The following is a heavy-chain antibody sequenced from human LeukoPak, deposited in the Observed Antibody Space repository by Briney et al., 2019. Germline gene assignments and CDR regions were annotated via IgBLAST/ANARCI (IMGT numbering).Heavy chain of an antibody. D-gene: IGHD4-4*01. CDR3: ARGAYSNYDPGEFDY. V-gene: IGHV4-30-2*01. J-gene: IGHJ4*02. CDR2: IYHSGST. CDR1: GGSISSGGYS. Sequence: SETLSLTCAVSGGSISSGGYSWSWTRQPPGKGLEWIGYIYHSGSTYYNPSLKSRVTISVDRPKNQFSLKLSSVTAADTAVYYCARGAYSNYDPGEFDYWGQGTLVTVSS.